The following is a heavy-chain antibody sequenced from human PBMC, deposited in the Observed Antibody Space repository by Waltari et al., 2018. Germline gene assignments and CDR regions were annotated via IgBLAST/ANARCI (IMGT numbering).Heavy chain of an antibody. CDR2: IDWDDDK. CDR3: ARKTPNGFDY. D-gene: IGHD2-15*01. CDR1: GFSLSTYGMC. Sequence: QVTLRESGPALVKPTQTLTLTCTFSGFSLSTYGMCVTWIRQPPGKALEWLALIDWDDDKYYSTSLKTRLTISKDTSKTQEVLTMTNMDPVDTGTYYCARKTPNGFDYWGQGMLVTVSS. V-gene: IGHV2-70*01. J-gene: IGHJ4*02.